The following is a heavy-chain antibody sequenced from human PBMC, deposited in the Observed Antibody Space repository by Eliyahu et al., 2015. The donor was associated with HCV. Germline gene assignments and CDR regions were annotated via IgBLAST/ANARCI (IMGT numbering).Heavy chain of an antibody. CDR1: GFTFXGYX. CDR3: AKDKYGSSAGRYYYYMHV. D-gene: IGHD6-6*01. J-gene: IGHJ6*03. V-gene: IGHV3-33*06. CDR2: IWYDGSKK. Sequence: QVQLVESGGGVVQPGKSLRLSCAASGFTFXGYXMHWVRQAPGKGLGWVALIWYDGSKKDYADSVRGRFTISRDNSKNTLYLQINNLRSDDTAVYYCAKDKYGSSAGRYYYYMHVWGKGTTVTVSS.